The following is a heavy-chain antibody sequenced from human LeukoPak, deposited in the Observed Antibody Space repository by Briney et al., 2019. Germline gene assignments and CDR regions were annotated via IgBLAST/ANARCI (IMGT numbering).Heavy chain of an antibody. V-gene: IGHV3-30-3*01. Sequence: PGRSLRLSCAASGLTFSSYPMHWVRQAPGKGLEWVAVISYDGSEKHYADPVKGRFTISRDNSKNTLYLQMSSLGAEDTAMYYCAREGNSGYYPYWGQGILVTVSS. CDR3: AREGNSGYYPY. J-gene: IGHJ4*02. CDR1: GLTFSSYP. CDR2: ISYDGSEK. D-gene: IGHD3-22*01.